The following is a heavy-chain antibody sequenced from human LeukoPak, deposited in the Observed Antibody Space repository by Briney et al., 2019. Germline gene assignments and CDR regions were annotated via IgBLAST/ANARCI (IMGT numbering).Heavy chain of an antibody. CDR2: ISGSGGST. V-gene: IGHV3-23*01. CDR1: GVTFSSYT. J-gene: IGHJ4*02. CDR3: AKGHSGSSCEFDY. D-gene: IGHD1-26*01. Sequence: GGALRLSCAASGVTFSSYTMSWGCQAPRGGLGWVSAISGSGGSTYYAEYVKGRFTITRDNSKNTMYLKMNSLRAEDTAVDYCAKGHSGSSCEFDYWGQGKLVLVS.